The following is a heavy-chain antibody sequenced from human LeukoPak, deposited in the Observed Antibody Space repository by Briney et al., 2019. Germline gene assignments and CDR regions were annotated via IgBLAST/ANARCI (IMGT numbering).Heavy chain of an antibody. CDR1: GGSISSSSYY. V-gene: IGHV4-39*02. D-gene: IGHD1-26*01. J-gene: IGHJ6*03. Sequence: SETLSLTCTVSGGSISSSSYYWGWVRQPPGKGLEWIGSIYYSGSTYYNPSLKSRVTISVDTSKNQFSLKLSSVTAADTAVYYCAKDGDQWELNYHYYMDVWGKGTTVTISS. CDR3: AKDGDQWELNYHYYMDV. CDR2: IYYSGST.